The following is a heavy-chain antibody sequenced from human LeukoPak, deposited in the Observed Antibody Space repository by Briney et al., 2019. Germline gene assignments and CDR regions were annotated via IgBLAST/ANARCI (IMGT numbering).Heavy chain of an antibody. J-gene: IGHJ6*03. CDR2: IYYDGST. Sequence: SETLSLTCAVYGGSFSSYYWGWIRQPPGKGLEWIGTIYYDGSTYYNPSLKSRVTISVDTSKNQFSLKLSSVTAADTAVYYCARVLSGPPYYYYYYMDVWGKGTTVTISS. V-gene: IGHV4-39*07. CDR1: GGSFSSYY. CDR3: ARVLSGPPYYYYYYMDV.